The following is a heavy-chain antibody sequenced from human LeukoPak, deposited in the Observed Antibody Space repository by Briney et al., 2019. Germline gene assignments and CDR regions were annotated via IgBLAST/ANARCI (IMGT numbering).Heavy chain of an antibody. J-gene: IGHJ4*02. Sequence: GGSLRLSCAASGFTFSSYAMSWVRQAPGKGLEWVLSISGNGVGTYYADSVKGRFTIYRDDSKNTLSLQMSSLRAEDTAVYHCAKDLSYYDSSGYFDSGSDYWGQGTLVTVSS. CDR3: AKDLSYYDSSGYFDSGSDY. D-gene: IGHD3-22*01. CDR1: GFTFSSYA. CDR2: ISGNGVGT. V-gene: IGHV3-23*01.